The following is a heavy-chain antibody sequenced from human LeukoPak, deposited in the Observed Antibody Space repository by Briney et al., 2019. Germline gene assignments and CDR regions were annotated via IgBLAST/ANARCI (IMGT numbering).Heavy chain of an antibody. CDR2: INHSGST. D-gene: IGHD2-21*01. J-gene: IGHJ4*02. CDR1: GGFFSGYY. Sequence: PSETLSLTCAVYGGFFSGYYWSWIRQPPGKGLEWIGEINHSGSTNYNPSLKSRVPISVDTSKNQFSLKLSSVTAADTAVYYCARDAGYGYSFFDYWGQGTLVTVSS. V-gene: IGHV4-34*01. CDR3: ARDAGYGYSFFDY.